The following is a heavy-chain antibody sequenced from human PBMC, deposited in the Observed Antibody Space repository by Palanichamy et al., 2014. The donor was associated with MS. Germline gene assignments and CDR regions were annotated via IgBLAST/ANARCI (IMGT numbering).Heavy chain of an antibody. Sequence: EVQLVESGGGLVQPGGSLRLSCAASGFTFDDHVMHWVRQAPGKGLEWVSGISWNSGSIGYADSVKGRLTISRDNANNSLYLQMNSLRPEDTALYYCAKDRGYSSGWFQSLDYWGQGTLVTVSS. CDR1: GFTFDDHV. CDR3: AKDRGYSSGWFQSLDY. V-gene: IGHV3-9*01. D-gene: IGHD6-19*01. J-gene: IGHJ4*02. CDR2: ISWNSGSI.